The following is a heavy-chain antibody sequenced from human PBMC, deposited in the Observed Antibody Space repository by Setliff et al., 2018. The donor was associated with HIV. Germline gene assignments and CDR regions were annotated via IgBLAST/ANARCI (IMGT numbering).Heavy chain of an antibody. J-gene: IGHJ6*02. CDR3: AKDRDYDILTATSGMDV. CDR2: MSGSGYTT. CDR1: GFTFSDYG. Sequence: GGSLRLSCAASGFTFSDYGMSWVRQAAGKGPEWVASMSGSGYTTHYADSLEGRFTISRDNSKNTLDLQMTSLRAEDTAVYYCAKDRDYDILTATSGMDVWGQGITVTVSS. D-gene: IGHD3-9*01. V-gene: IGHV3-23*01.